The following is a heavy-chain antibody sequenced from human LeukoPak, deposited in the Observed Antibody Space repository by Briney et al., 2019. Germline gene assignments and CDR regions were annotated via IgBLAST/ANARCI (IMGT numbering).Heavy chain of an antibody. J-gene: IGHJ4*02. Sequence: QPGESLRLSCAAAGFIFSNYAMHWVRQAPGKGLDWVAVISYHGKDQYYADSVKGRFTISRDYSKNTLDLQMNSLRTEDTAVYYCVRQDCSGGSCYLDSWGQGTLVTVSS. D-gene: IGHD2-15*01. CDR2: ISYHGKDQ. V-gene: IGHV3-30*04. CDR3: VRQDCSGGSCYLDS. CDR1: GFIFSNYA.